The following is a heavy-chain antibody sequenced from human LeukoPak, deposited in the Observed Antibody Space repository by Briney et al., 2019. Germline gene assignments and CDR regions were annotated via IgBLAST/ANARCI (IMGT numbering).Heavy chain of an antibody. CDR3: ARGYCTNGVCFYLDY. CDR1: GFTFRNFW. D-gene: IGHD2-8*01. J-gene: IGHJ4*02. CDR2: INTDGTDT. Sequence: GGSLRLSCAASGFTFRNFWMHWVRQVPGKGLVWVSRINTDGTDTEYADSVKGRFTISRDHASNTLYLQMNSLRDEDAAVYYCARGYCTNGVCFYLDYWGQGTLVTVSS. V-gene: IGHV3-74*01.